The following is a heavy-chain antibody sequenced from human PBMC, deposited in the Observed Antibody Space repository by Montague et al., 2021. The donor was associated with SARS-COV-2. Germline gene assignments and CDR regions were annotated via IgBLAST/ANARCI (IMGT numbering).Heavy chain of an antibody. J-gene: IGHJ4*02. D-gene: IGHD4-23*01. Sequence: SETLSLTCSVSGDSVNRNYWSWVRQPPGKGLEWLGYIFYSGSTYNPSLNSRVTMSLDTSKNHFSLNLISFTAAATAVYYCSKASRGYGGDFHSWGQGTLVIVSS. CDR1: GDSVNRNY. V-gene: IGHV4-59*02. CDR3: SKASRGYGGDFHS. CDR2: IFYSGST.